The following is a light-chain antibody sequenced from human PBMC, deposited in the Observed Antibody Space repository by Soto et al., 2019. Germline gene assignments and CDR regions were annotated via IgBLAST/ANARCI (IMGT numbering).Light chain of an antibody. CDR1: QSVSSY. CDR3: QQRSNWLWT. J-gene: IGKJ1*01. V-gene: IGKV3-11*01. CDR2: DAS. Sequence: IVLKQAPATLALSPGERATLSYRASQSVSSYLAWYQQKPGQAPRLLIYDASNRATGIPARFSGSGSGTDFTLTISSLEPEDFAVYYCQQRSNWLWTFGQGTKVDIK.